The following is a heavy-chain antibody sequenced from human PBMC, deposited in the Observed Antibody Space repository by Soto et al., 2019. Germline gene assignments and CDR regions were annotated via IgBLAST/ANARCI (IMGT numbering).Heavy chain of an antibody. CDR1: GFPFDPYF. CDR2: IRSNTAVT. V-gene: IGHV3-23*01. J-gene: IGHJ4*02. Sequence: PGGSLXLSFVASGFPFDPYFMAWVRQAPGKGLEWVAAIRSNTAVTHYADSMRDRFTISRVNSANTIFLQMNSLRVEDSAVYFCAKASDGGWPYYFDSWGQGALVTVSS. D-gene: IGHD2-15*01. CDR3: AKASDGGWPYYFDS.